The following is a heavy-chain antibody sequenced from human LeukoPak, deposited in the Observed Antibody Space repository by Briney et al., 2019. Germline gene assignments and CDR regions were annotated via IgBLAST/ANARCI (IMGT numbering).Heavy chain of an antibody. CDR1: GFTFSSYA. CDR3: AKKAPVDY. V-gene: IGHV3-30-3*02. Sequence: GRSLRLSCAASGFTFSSYAMHWVRQAPGKGLEWVAVISYDGSNKYYADSVKGRFTISRDNSKNTLYLQMNSLRAEDTAVYYCAKKAPVDYWGQGTLVTVSS. CDR2: ISYDGSNK. J-gene: IGHJ4*02. D-gene: IGHD4-17*01.